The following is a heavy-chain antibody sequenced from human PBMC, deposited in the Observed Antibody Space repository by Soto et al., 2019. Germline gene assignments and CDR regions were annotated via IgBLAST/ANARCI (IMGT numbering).Heavy chain of an antibody. V-gene: IGHV3-21*05. CDR2: ISSSSSYI. CDR1: GFTFSSYS. D-gene: IGHD3-22*01. CDR3: ARYDSSGYYWPYYYYGMDV. J-gene: IGHJ6*02. Sequence: PGGSLRLSCAASGFTFSSYSMNWVRQAPGKGLEWVSYISSSSSYIYYADSVKGRFTISRDNAKNSLYLQMNSLRAEDTAVYYCARYDSSGYYWPYYYYGMDVWGQGTTVTVSS.